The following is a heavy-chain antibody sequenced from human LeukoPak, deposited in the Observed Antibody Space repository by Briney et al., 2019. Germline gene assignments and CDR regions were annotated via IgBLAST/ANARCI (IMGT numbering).Heavy chain of an antibody. D-gene: IGHD2-15*01. CDR1: GGSVSSGSYY. J-gene: IGHJ3*02. V-gene: IGHV4-61*01. Sequence: SETLSLTCTVPGGSVSSGSYYWSWIRQPPGKGLEWIGYIYYSGSTNYNPPLKSRVTMSVDTSKNQFSLKLSSVTAADTAVYYCARADCSGGSCYAFDIWGQGTMVTVSS. CDR2: IYYSGST. CDR3: ARADCSGGSCYAFDI.